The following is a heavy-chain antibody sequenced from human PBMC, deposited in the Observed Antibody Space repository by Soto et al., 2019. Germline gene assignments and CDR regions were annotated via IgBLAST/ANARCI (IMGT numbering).Heavy chain of an antibody. J-gene: IGHJ4*02. CDR2: INHSGST. CDR3: ARGTRDVWFGELLRPNQYDY. Sequence: SETLSLTCAVYGGSFSGYYWSWIRQPPGKGLEWIGEINHSGSTNYNPSLKSRVTISVDTSKNQFSLKLSSVTAADTAVYYCARGTRDVWFGELLRPNQYDYWGQGTLVTVSS. V-gene: IGHV4-34*01. CDR1: GGSFSGYY. D-gene: IGHD3-10*01.